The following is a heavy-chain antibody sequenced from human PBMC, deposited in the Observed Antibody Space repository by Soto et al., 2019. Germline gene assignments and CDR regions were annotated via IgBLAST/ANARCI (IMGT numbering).Heavy chain of an antibody. Sequence: GGSLRLSCAASGFTFSDYYMSWIRQAPGKGLEWVSYISSSGSTIYYADSVKGRFTISRDNAKNSLYLQMNSLRAEDTAVYYCAREKVDYYDSSGYYSPNDYWGQGTLVTVSS. D-gene: IGHD3-22*01. V-gene: IGHV3-11*01. CDR1: GFTFSDYY. J-gene: IGHJ4*02. CDR2: ISSSGSTI. CDR3: AREKVDYYDSSGYYSPNDY.